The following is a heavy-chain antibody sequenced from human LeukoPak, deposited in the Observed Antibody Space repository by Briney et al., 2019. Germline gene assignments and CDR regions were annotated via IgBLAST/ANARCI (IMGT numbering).Heavy chain of an antibody. CDR3: AIITMVRGVIITGGWFDR. CDR1: GATFSSYT. Sequence: SVKVSCKSSGATFSSYTISWVRQPPGQGIEWMGGIVPIFGTAKYVQKIQGRVTITADESTRTAYRELNSLSSDDTAVYYCAIITMVRGVIITGGWFDRWGEGTLVTVSS. D-gene: IGHD3-10*01. J-gene: IGHJ5*02. CDR2: IVPIFGTA. V-gene: IGHV1-69*13.